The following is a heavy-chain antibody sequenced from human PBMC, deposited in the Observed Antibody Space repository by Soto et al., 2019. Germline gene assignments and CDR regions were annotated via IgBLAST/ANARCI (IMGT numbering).Heavy chain of an antibody. CDR2: ISSSSSYI. Sequence: EVQLVESGGGLVKPGGSLRLSCAASGFTFSSYSMNWVRQAPGKGLEWVSSISSSSSYIYYADSVKGRFTISRDNAKNSLCLQMNSLRAVDTAVYYCARAVGYCSGGSGYTDYYYYYDMGVWGKGTTVPVSS. D-gene: IGHD2-15*01. CDR3: ARAVGYCSGGSGYTDYYYYYDMGV. CDR1: GFTFSSYS. J-gene: IGHJ6*03. V-gene: IGHV3-21*01.